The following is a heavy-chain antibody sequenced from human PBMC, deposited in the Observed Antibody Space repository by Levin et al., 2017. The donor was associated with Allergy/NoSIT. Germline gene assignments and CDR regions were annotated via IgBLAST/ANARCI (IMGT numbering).Heavy chain of an antibody. Sequence: AASVKVSCKASGYTFTDDHIHWVRQAPGQGLEWMGRIDPKTDDKKYAQKFQGRVTMTRDTSLSTAYMEVSSLTSDDTAIYYCAREMWYYAYWGQGTLVTVSS. J-gene: IGHJ4*02. CDR3: AREMWYYAY. CDR1: GYTFTDDH. CDR2: IDPKTDDK. D-gene: IGHD3-10*01. V-gene: IGHV1-2*06.